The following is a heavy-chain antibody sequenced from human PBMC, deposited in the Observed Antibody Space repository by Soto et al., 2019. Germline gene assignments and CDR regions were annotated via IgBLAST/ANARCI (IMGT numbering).Heavy chain of an antibody. CDR3: TRTTVNFYCGMDV. D-gene: IGHD4-17*01. V-gene: IGHV1-69*13. Sequence: SVKVSCKASGGTFSSYAISWVRQAPGQGLEWMGGIIPIFGTANYAQKFQGRVTITADESTSTAYMELSSLRSEDTAVYYCTRTTVNFYCGMDVWGQGTTVTVSS. J-gene: IGHJ6*02. CDR1: GGTFSSYA. CDR2: IIPIFGTA.